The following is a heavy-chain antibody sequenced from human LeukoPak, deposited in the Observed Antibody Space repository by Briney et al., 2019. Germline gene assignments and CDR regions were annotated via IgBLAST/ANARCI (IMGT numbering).Heavy chain of an antibody. V-gene: IGHV3-64*01. CDR3: ARVDSTGWDDAFDY. D-gene: IGHD6-19*01. CDR2: ISDHGGST. CDR1: GFTFDIYA. J-gene: IGHJ4*02. Sequence: GGSLRLSCAASGFTFDIYATHWVRQAPGKGLEYVSCISDHGGSTYYANSVKGRFTISRDNSKNTLYLQMGSLRAEDTAVYYCARVDSTGWDDAFDYWGQGTLVTVSS.